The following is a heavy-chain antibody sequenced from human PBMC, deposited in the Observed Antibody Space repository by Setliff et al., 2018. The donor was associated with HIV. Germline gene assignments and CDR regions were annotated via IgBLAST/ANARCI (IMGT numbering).Heavy chain of an antibody. Sequence: LRLSCAASGFTLSDYYIDWVRQAPGKGLEWVGRTTNKANNYIREYAASVQGRFTISRDNAKNSLYLQMNSLRAEDTAVYYCASDATPYYYDSSGSNYWGQGTLVTVSS. CDR3: ASDATPYYYDSSGSNY. CDR2: TTNKANNYIR. J-gene: IGHJ4*02. D-gene: IGHD3-22*01. CDR1: GFTLSDYY. V-gene: IGHV3-72*01.